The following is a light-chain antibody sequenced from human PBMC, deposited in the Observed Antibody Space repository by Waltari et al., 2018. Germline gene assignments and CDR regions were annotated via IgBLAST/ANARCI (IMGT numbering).Light chain of an antibody. Sequence: SYVLTQPPSVSVAPGKTARITCGGNNIGSKSVHWYQQKPGQAPVLVISDDTDWPSGIPERFSGSNSGITATLTISRVEAGDEADYYCQVWDSLVIFGGGTKLTVL. J-gene: IGLJ2*01. CDR3: QVWDSLVI. CDR2: DDT. V-gene: IGLV3-21*04. CDR1: NIGSKS.